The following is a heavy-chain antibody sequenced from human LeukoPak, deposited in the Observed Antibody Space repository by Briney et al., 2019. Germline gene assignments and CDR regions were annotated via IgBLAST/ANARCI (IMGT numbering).Heavy chain of an antibody. CDR3: TKDRTDTWSFDY. D-gene: IGHD2/OR15-2a*01. Sequence: PGGSLRLSCAASGFILSDSAMHWVRQAPGKGLEWVAFISYDGRRLYYGDSVKGRFTISRDTSKNALYLQMDSLRAEDTAVYYCTKDRTDTWSFDYWGQGTLVTVSS. J-gene: IGHJ4*02. CDR2: ISYDGRRL. CDR1: GFILSDSA. V-gene: IGHV3-30*18.